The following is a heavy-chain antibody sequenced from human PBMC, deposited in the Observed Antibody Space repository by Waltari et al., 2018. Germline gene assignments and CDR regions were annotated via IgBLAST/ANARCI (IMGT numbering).Heavy chain of an antibody. V-gene: IGHV4-38-2*01. D-gene: IGHD3-16*02. CDR3: ARLGNMITFRGVIVPSSDAFDI. CDR1: GYSISSGYY. J-gene: IGHJ3*02. CDR2: IYHIGST. Sequence: QVQLQESGPGLVKASETLSLTCGVFGYSISSGYYWGWIRQPPGKGLEWIGSIYHIGSTYYKPSLRSRVTISVDTSKNQFSLKLSSVTAADTAIYYCARLGNMITFRGVIVPSSDAFDIWGQGTMVTVSS.